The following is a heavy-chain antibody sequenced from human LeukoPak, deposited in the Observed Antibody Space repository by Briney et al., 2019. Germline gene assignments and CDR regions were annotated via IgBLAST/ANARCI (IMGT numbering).Heavy chain of an antibody. J-gene: IGHJ6*03. CDR2: INTNTGNP. CDR1: GYTFTSYA. CDR3: ARASTVTTRNPYYYYYYMDV. V-gene: IGHV7-4-1*02. Sequence: ASVKVSCKASGYTFTSYAMNWVRQAPGQGLEWMGWINTNTGNPTYAQGFTGRFVFSLDTSVSTAYLQISSLKVEDTAVYYCARASTVTTRNPYYYYYYMDVWGKGTTVTVSS. D-gene: IGHD4-17*01.